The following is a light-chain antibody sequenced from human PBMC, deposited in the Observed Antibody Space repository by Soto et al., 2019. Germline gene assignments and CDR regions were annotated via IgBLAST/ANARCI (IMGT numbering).Light chain of an antibody. J-gene: IGKJ2*01. CDR3: QQHNSYPHT. CDR1: QTIINC. Sequence: DIQLTQSPFFLSASVGDRVTITCRASQTIINCLAWYQQKPGKAPKLLIYDASTLQSGVPSRFSGSGSGTEFTLTISSLQPDDFAAYYCQQHNSYPHTFGQGTKLEIK. V-gene: IGKV1-9*01. CDR2: DAS.